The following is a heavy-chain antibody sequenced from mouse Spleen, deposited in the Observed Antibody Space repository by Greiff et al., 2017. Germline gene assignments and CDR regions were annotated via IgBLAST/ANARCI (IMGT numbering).Heavy chain of an antibody. J-gene: IGHJ1*01. V-gene: IGHV2-9-1*01. Sequence: QVQLQQSGPGLVAPSQSLSITCTVSGFSLTSYAISWVRQPPGKGLEWLGVIWTGGGTNYNSALKSRLSISKDNSKSQVFLKMNSLQTDDTARYYCARNRDYGSSSYWYFDVWGAGTTVTVSS. CDR3: ARNRDYGSSSYWYFDV. D-gene: IGHD1-1*01. CDR2: IWTGGGT. CDR1: GFSLTSYA.